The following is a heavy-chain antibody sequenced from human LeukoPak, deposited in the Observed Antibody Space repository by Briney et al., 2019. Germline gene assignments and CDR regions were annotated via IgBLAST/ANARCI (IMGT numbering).Heavy chain of an antibody. CDR2: VYHSGST. J-gene: IGHJ4*02. V-gene: IGHV4-39*01. CDR1: GGSISSSSSY. CDR3: ARQYEPYSSSFDY. D-gene: IGHD6-19*01. Sequence: KASETLSLTCTVSGGSISSSSSYWGWIRQPPGKGLEWIGSVYHSGSTYYNPSLKSRVTTSVDTSKNHFSLKLSSVTAADTAVYYCARQYEPYSSSFDYWGQGTLVTASS.